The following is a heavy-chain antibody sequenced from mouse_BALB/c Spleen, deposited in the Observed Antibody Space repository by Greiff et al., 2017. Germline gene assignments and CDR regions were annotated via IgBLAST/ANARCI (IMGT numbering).Heavy chain of an antibody. D-gene: IGHD1-1*01. Sequence: VQLQQSGAELVKPGASVKLSCTASGFNIKDTYMHWVKQRPEQGLEWIGRIDPANGNTKYDPKFQGKATITADTSSNTAYLQLSSLTSEDTAVYYCARHYYGSSYYAMDYWGQGTSVNVSS. CDR2: IDPANGNT. CDR3: ARHYYGSSYYAMDY. V-gene: IGHV14-3*02. J-gene: IGHJ4*01. CDR1: GFNIKDTY.